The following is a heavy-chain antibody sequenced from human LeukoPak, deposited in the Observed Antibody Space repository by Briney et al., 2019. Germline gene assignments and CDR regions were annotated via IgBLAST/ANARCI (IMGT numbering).Heavy chain of an antibody. D-gene: IGHD3-3*01. J-gene: IGHJ4*02. Sequence: SETLSLTCAVYGGSFSGYYWSWIRQPPGKGLEWIGEINHSGSTNYNPSRKSRVTISVDTSKNQFSLKLSSVTAAHTAVYYCARGGRGLGIFGVVPYLPFAYWGQGTLATVSS. CDR1: GGSFSGYY. CDR2: INHSGST. V-gene: IGHV4-34*01. CDR3: ARGGRGLGIFGVVPYLPFAY.